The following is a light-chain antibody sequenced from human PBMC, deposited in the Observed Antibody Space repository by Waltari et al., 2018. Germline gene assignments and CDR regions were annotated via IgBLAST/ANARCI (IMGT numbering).Light chain of an antibody. Sequence: QSVLTQPPSVSGAPGQRVTISCPGSSSNIRAGPEVPWYQQRPGTAPKLLIYGNSNRPSGVPDRFSGSKSGTSASLAITGLQAEDEADYYCQSYDSSLSGGVFGGGTKLTVL. J-gene: IGLJ2*01. CDR1: SSNIRAGPE. V-gene: IGLV1-40*01. CDR3: QSYDSSLSGGV. CDR2: GNS.